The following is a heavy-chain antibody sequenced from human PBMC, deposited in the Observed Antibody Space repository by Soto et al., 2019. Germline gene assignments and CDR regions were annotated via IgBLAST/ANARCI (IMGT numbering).Heavy chain of an antibody. J-gene: IGHJ3*02. Sequence: EVQLVESGGGLVKPGGSLRLSCAASGFTFSSYSMNWVRQAPGKGLEWVSSISSSSSYIYYADSVKGRFTISRDNAKNSLYLQMNRMRAEDTAVYYCARAMVRGNDAFDIWGQGTMVTVSS. D-gene: IGHD3-10*01. V-gene: IGHV3-21*01. CDR2: ISSSSSYI. CDR1: GFTFSSYS. CDR3: ARAMVRGNDAFDI.